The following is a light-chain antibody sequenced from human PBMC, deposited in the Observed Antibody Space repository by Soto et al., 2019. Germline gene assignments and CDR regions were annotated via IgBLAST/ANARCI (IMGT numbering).Light chain of an antibody. CDR2: GTT. V-gene: IGKV3-15*01. CDR3: QQYNNWPKT. Sequence: EIVMTQSPATLSVSPGERATLSCRASQSISSSLAWYQQRPGQAPRLLIYGTTTRAAGVPSGFSGSGSGAEFTLTISSLQSEDFAFYYCQQYNNWPKTFGQGTKVDIK. J-gene: IGKJ1*01. CDR1: QSISSS.